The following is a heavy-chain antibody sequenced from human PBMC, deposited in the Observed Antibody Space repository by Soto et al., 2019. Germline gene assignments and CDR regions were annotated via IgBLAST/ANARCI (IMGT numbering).Heavy chain of an antibody. J-gene: IGHJ4*02. CDR3: ASRNSGSYYFDY. CDR1: GGSFSGYY. D-gene: IGHD1-26*01. Sequence: SETLSLTRAVYGGSFSGYYWSWIRQPPGKGLEWIGEINHSGSTNYNPSLKSRVTISVDTSKNQFSLKLSSVTAADTAVYYCASRNSGSYYFDYWGQGTLVTVSS. CDR2: INHSGST. V-gene: IGHV4-34*01.